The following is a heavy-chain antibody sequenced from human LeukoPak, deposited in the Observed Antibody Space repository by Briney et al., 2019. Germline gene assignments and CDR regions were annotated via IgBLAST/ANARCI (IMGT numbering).Heavy chain of an antibody. J-gene: IGHJ5*02. D-gene: IGHD3-10*01. CDR2: ISAYNGNT. Sequence: ASVKVSCKASGYTFTSYGISWVRQAPGQGLEWMGWISAYNGNTNYAQKLQGRVTMTTDTSMSTAYMELRSLRSDDTAVYYCARDGGTYYYGSGRDPRFDPWGQGTLVTVSS. CDR3: ARDGGTYYYGSGRDPRFDP. V-gene: IGHV1-18*04. CDR1: GYTFTSYG.